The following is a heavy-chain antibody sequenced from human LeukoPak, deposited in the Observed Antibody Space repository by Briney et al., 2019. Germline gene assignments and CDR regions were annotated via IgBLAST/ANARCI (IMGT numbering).Heavy chain of an antibody. Sequence: GRSLRLSCAASGFTFSSYGMHWVRQAPGKGLEWVAVISYDGSNKYYADSVKGRFTISRDNSKNTLYLQMGSLRAEDMAVYYCARDRTSGGYYGAFDIWGQGTMVTVSS. CDR2: ISYDGSNK. J-gene: IGHJ3*02. CDR1: GFTFSSYG. D-gene: IGHD3-22*01. CDR3: ARDRTSGGYYGAFDI. V-gene: IGHV3-30*03.